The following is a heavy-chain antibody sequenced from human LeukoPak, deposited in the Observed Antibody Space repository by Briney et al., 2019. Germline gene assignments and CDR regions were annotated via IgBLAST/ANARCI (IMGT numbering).Heavy chain of an antibody. CDR2: INPSGST. V-gene: IGHV4-34*01. CDR3: ASMTTVTTLDY. Sequence: PSETLSLTCAVYGGSFSGYYWSWIRQPPGKGLEWIGEINPSGSTNYNPSLKSRVTISVDTSKNQFSLKLSSVTAADTAVYYCASMTTVTTLDYWGQGTLVTVSS. J-gene: IGHJ4*02. D-gene: IGHD4-17*01. CDR1: GGSFSGYY.